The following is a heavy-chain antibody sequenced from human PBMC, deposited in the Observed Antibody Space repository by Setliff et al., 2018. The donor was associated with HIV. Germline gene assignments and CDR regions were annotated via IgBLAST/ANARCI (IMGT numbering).Heavy chain of an antibody. D-gene: IGHD3-10*01. V-gene: IGHV3-48*02. J-gene: IGHJ4*01. CDR1: GFNFKTYG. CDR2: IGSSNHGI. Sequence: GESLKISCAASGFNFKTYGMTWVRQAPGKGLDWVAHIGSSNHGIHYTASVQGRFTVSRDNANNLLFLQMNNLRDEDTAVYYCASFHGDYGYWGHGTQVTVSS. CDR3: ASFHGDYGY.